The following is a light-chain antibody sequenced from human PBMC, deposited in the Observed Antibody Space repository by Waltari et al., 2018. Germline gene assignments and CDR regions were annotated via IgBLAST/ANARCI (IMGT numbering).Light chain of an antibody. V-gene: IGKV4-1*01. CDR3: QQYYSTPQT. J-gene: IGKJ2*01. CDR1: PSVLYSANNKNY. Sequence: DIVMTQSPDSLAVSLGERANINCTSSPSVLYSANNKNYLAWYQQKPGQPPKLLIYWASTRESGVPDRFSGSGSGTDFTLTISSLQAEDVAVYYCQQYYSTPQTFGQGTKLEIK. CDR2: WAS.